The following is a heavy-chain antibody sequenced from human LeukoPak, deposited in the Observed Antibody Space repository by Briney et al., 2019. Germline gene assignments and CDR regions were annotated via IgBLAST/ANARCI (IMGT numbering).Heavy chain of an antibody. V-gene: IGHV3-23*01. Sequence: GGSLRLSCAASGFTFSSYAMSWVRQAPGKGLEWVSAISGIGGSTYYADSVKGRFTISRDNSKNTLYLQMNSLRAEDTAVYYCAKPSIFGVVSFFDYWGQGTLVTVSS. D-gene: IGHD3-3*01. CDR3: AKPSIFGVVSFFDY. J-gene: IGHJ4*02. CDR2: ISGIGGST. CDR1: GFTFSSYA.